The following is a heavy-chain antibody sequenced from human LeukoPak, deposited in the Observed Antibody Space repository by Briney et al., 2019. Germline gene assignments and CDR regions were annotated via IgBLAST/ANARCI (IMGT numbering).Heavy chain of an antibody. CDR1: GFTFSSYA. Sequence: GGSLRLSCAASGFTFSSYAMSWVRQAPGKGLEWVSAISGSGGSTYHADSVKGRFTISRDNSKNTLYLQMNSLRAEDTAVYYCAKWLGYYDSSGYYLGYWGQGTLVTVSS. D-gene: IGHD3-22*01. V-gene: IGHV3-23*01. CDR3: AKWLGYYDSSGYYLGY. CDR2: ISGSGGST. J-gene: IGHJ4*02.